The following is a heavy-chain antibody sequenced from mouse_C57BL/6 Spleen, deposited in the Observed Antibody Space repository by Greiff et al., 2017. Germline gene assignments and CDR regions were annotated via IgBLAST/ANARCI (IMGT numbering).Heavy chain of an antibody. CDR3: DRSYGSSYCYWYFDV. V-gene: IGHV14-2*01. J-gene: IGHJ1*03. Sequence: VQLQQSGAELVKPGASVKLSCTASGFNITDYYMHWVKQRTEQGLEWIGRIDPEDGETKYDPKFPGKATITADTSSKKDYLQIIRLTCEDTADYYCDRSYGSSYCYWYFDVWGTGTTVTVSA. CDR2: IDPEDGET. D-gene: IGHD1-1*01. CDR1: GFNITDYY.